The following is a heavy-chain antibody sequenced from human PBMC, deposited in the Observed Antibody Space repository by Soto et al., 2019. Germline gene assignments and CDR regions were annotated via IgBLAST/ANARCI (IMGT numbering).Heavy chain of an antibody. CDR1: GGTFSSYA. CDR3: ARGGIVLVPAASRGRFDP. V-gene: IGHV1-69*12. CDR2: IIPIFGTA. Sequence: QVQLVQSGAEVKKPGSSVKVSCKASGGTFSSYAISWVRKAPGQGLEWMGGIIPIFGTANYAQKFQGRVTITADESTSTAYMELSSLRSEDTAVYYCARGGIVLVPAASRGRFDPWGQGTLVTVSS. J-gene: IGHJ5*02. D-gene: IGHD2-2*01.